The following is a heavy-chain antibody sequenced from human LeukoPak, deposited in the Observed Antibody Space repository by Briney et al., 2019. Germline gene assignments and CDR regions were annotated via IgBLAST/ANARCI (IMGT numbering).Heavy chain of an antibody. CDR1: GFTFSSYA. CDR3: ARDNEDSSGPYYYYYMDV. CDR2: ISGSGGST. Sequence: GGSLRLSCAASGFTFSSYAMSWVRQAPGKGLEWVSAISGSGGSTYYADSVKGRFTISRDNAKNSLYLQMNSLRAEDTAVYYCARDNEDSSGPYYYYYMDVWGKGTTVTVSS. D-gene: IGHD6-6*01. V-gene: IGHV3-23*01. J-gene: IGHJ6*03.